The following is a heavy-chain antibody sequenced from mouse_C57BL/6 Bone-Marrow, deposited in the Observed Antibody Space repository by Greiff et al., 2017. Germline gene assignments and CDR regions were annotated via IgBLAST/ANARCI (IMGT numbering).Heavy chain of an antibody. J-gene: IGHJ4*01. CDR1: GYTFTSYW. CDR3: ARPSNWYYYAMDY. D-gene: IGHD4-1*02. V-gene: IGHV1-7*01. Sequence: VQLQQSGAELAKPGASVKLSCKASGYTFTSYWMHWVKQRPGQGLEWIGYINPSSGYTKYNQKFKDKATLTADKSSSTAYMQLSSLTYEDSAVYYCARPSNWYYYAMDYWGQGTSVTVSS. CDR2: INPSSGYT.